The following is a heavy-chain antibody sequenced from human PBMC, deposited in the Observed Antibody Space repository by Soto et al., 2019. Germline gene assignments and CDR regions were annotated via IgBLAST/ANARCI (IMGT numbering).Heavy chain of an antibody. D-gene: IGHD4-17*01. CDR1: GYTFTTYY. CDR2: INPSGGST. CDR3: ARITVTYYDY. Sequence: ASVKVSCKASGYTFTTYYIHWVRQAPGQGLEWMGIINPSGGSTNYAQKFQGRVTMTRDTSTSTVYMELSSLRSEDTAVYYCARITVTYYDYWGQGXLVTVSS. J-gene: IGHJ4*02. V-gene: IGHV1-46*01.